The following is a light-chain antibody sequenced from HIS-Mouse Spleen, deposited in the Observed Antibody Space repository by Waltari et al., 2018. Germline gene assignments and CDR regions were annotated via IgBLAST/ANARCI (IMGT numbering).Light chain of an antibody. CDR2: GAS. V-gene: IGKV3-15*01. CDR3: QQYNNWPPA. CDR1: QSVSSN. J-gene: IGKJ5*01. Sequence: EIVMTQSPATLSVSPGERATLSCRASQSVSSNLAWYQQTPGQAPRLLIYGASTRATGMPARFSGSGSGTEVTLTISSMQSEDFAVYYCQQYNNWPPAFGQGTRLEIK.